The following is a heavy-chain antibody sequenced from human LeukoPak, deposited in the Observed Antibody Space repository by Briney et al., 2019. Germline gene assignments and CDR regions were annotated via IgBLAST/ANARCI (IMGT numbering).Heavy chain of an antibody. Sequence: PGGSLRLSCAASGFTFSSYWMSWVRQAPGKGLEWVANIKQDGSEKYYVDSVKGRFTISRDNAKNSLYLQMNSLRAEDTAVYYCARRMRSRITMVRGVINLDYWGQGTLVTVSS. CDR1: GFTFSSYW. CDR2: IKQDGSEK. J-gene: IGHJ4*02. D-gene: IGHD3-10*01. CDR3: ARRMRSRITMVRGVINLDY. V-gene: IGHV3-7*01.